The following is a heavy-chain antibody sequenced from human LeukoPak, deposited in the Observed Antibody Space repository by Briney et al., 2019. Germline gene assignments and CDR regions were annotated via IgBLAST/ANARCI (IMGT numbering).Heavy chain of an antibody. V-gene: IGHV3-11*04. D-gene: IGHD2-15*01. CDR2: ISSSGSTI. Sequence: GGSLRLSCAASGFTFSDYYMSWIRQAPGKGLEWVSYISSSGSTIYYADSVKGRFTISRDNAKNSLYLQMNSLRAEDTAVYYCARDRRIASVVVVAASFAFDIWGQGTMVTVSS. CDR3: ARDRRIASVVVVAASFAFDI. J-gene: IGHJ3*02. CDR1: GFTFSDYY.